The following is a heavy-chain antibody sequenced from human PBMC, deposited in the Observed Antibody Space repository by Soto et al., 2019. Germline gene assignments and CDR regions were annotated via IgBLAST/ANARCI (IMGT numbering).Heavy chain of an antibody. CDR2: INPNSGGT. CDR1: GYTFTGYY. CDR3: ARDVRGVTGFDY. D-gene: IGHD3-10*02. J-gene: IGHJ4*02. V-gene: IGHV1-2*02. Sequence: ASVNVSCKASGYTFTGYYMHWVRQAPGQGLEWMGWINPNSGGTNYAQKFQGRVTMTRDTSISTAYMELSRLRSDDTAVYYCARDVRGVTGFDYWGQGTLVTVSS.